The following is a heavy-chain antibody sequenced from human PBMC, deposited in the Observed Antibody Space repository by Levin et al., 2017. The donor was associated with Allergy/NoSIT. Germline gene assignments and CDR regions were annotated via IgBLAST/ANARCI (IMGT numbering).Heavy chain of an antibody. V-gene: IGHV6-1*01. CDR2: TYYRSKWFN. CDR3: ARDQGALNA. J-gene: IGHJ6*02. D-gene: IGHD3-16*01. Sequence: ASETLSLTCDISGDSVSRNSAAWNWIRQSPSRGLEWLGRTYYRSKWFNDYAESVKSRIVINPDTSKNQFSLQLNSVTPEDTAVYYCARDQGALNAWGQGTTVTVSS. CDR1: GDSVSRNSAA.